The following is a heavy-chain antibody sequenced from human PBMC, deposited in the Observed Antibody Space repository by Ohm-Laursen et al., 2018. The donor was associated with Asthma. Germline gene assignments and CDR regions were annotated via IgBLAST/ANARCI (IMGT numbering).Heavy chain of an antibody. J-gene: IGHJ6*02. CDR3: ARDSEYYDYIWGSYSFGYYYYGMDV. V-gene: IGHV3-48*01. CDR1: GFTFSSYS. CDR2: ITSYSSTT. D-gene: IGHD3-16*01. Sequence: SLRLSCAASGFTFSSYSMNWVRQAPGKGLEWVSYITSYSSTTYYADSVKGRFTISRDNAKNSLYLQMNSLRAQDTAVYYCARDSEYYDYIWGSYSFGYYYYGMDVWGQGTTVTVSS.